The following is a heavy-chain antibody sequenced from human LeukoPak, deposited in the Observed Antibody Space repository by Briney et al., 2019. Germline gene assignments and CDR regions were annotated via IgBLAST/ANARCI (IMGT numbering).Heavy chain of an antibody. V-gene: IGHV6-1*01. J-gene: IGHJ5*02. D-gene: IGHD2-21*02. CDR2: TYYSSTWYN. CDR3: ARRLTEYDCFDP. Sequence: PSQTLSLTCAISGDSVSSNSVRNWIRPSPSRGLEWLGRTYYSSTWYNAYAVSVRGRITVNPDTPKNHFSLHLNSVTPEDTAVYYCARRLTEYDCFDPWGQGILVTVSS. CDR1: GDSVSSNSV.